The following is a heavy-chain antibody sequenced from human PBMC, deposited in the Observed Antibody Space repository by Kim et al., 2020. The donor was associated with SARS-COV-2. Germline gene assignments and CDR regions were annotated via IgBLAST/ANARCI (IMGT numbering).Heavy chain of an antibody. CDR2: IRDTGNRFPT. V-gene: IGHV3-72*01. CDR1: GFSFSDHY. Sequence: GGSLRLSCIASGFSFSDHYMDWVRQAPGKGLEWIGRIRDTGNRFPTEYAASVRGRFTISRDDSKNSLFLQMSSLKTEDTAVYYCARDRDGAGTDWARGT. J-gene: IGHJ4*02. D-gene: IGHD6-19*01. CDR3: ARDRDGAGTD.